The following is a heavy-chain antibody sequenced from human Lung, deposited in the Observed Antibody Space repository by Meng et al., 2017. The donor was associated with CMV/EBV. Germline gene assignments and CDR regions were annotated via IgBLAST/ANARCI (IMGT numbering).Heavy chain of an antibody. V-gene: IGHV4-61*02. CDR1: GGSMSSGNYF. CDR3: ARDSNWYFDL. Sequence: QVQLPESGPGLMNPSQTLSLTCSISGGSMSSGNYFWSWIRQPAGKGLEWIGRLYSSGSTTYNPSLKSRVTISADTSKNQFFLKLSSVTAADTAEYYCARDSNWYFDLWGRGTLVTVSS. CDR2: LYSSGST. J-gene: IGHJ2*01.